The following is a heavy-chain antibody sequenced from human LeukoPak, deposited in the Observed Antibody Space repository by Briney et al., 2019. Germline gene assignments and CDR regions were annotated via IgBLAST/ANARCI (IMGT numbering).Heavy chain of an antibody. D-gene: IGHD6-19*01. CDR1: GGSISSSSYY. CDR2: IYYSGST. CDR3: AREDLAVADY. J-gene: IGHJ4*02. Sequence: PSETLSLTCTVSGGSISSSSYYWGWIRQPPGKGLEWIGSIYYSGSTYYNPSLKSRVTISVDTSKNQFSLRLSSVTAADTAVYYCAREDLAVADYWGQGTLVTVSS. V-gene: IGHV4-39*07.